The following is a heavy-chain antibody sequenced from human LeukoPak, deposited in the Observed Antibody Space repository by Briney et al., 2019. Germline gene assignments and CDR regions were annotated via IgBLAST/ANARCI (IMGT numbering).Heavy chain of an antibody. CDR3: ARATSFWDPVPALDV. CDR1: GTSFTNYF. CDR2: IFSTGTT. Sequence: KPSETLSLTCTVSGTSFTNYFWVWIRQPAGMGLEWVGRIFSTGTTNYNPSLKRRVSMSMDTAKNQISLKLTSLTAADTAIYYCARATSFWDPVPALDVWGKGTTVTVSS. D-gene: IGHD3-3*01. V-gene: IGHV4-4*07. J-gene: IGHJ6*04.